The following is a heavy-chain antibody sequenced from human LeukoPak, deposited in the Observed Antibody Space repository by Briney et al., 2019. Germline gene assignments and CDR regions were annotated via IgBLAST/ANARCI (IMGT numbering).Heavy chain of an antibody. CDR1: GFTFSVYW. CDR2: IKQDGSEK. CDR3: ARGWSYAFRVDS. V-gene: IGHV3-7*01. D-gene: IGHD1-26*01. J-gene: IGHJ4*02. Sequence: RGSLRLSCAASGFTFSVYWMTWVRPAPGEGLEWVAHIKQDGSEKYYVDSVKGRFTTSRDNATNLVYLQMNSLRAEDTAVYYCARGWSYAFRVDSWGQGTLVTVSS.